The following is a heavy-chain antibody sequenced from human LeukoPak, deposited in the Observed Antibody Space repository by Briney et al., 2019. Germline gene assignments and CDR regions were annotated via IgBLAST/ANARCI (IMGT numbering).Heavy chain of an antibody. D-gene: IGHD3-10*01. CDR1: GGSISGYY. J-gene: IGHJ3*02. CDR3: TRSDYSGSGTYTDSDAFDI. CDR2: ISYSGSA. Sequence: PSETLSLTCTVSGGSISGYYWGWIRQPPGRRLEWIGYISYSGSANYNPSLKSRVTVSLDTSKNQFSLKLSSVTAADSALYYCTRSDYSGSGTYTDSDAFDIWGQGTMVTVSS. V-gene: IGHV4-59*01.